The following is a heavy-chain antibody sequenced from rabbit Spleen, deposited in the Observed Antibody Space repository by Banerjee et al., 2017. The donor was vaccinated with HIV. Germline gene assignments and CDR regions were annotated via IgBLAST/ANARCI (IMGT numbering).Heavy chain of an antibody. D-gene: IGHD1-1*01. J-gene: IGHJ6*01. V-gene: IGHV1S45*01. Sequence: QEQLEESGGGLVKPEGSLTLTCKASGFPFCNNAVMCWVRHAPGKGLEWIACINAVTGKAVYASWAKGRFTFSKTSSTTVTLQMTRLTAADTATYFCARDTSSSFSSYGMDLWGPGTLVTVS. CDR1: GFPFCNNAV. CDR2: INAVTGKA. CDR3: ARDTSSSFSSYGMDL.